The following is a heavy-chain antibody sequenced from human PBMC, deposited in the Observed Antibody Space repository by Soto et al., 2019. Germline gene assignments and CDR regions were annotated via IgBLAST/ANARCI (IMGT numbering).Heavy chain of an antibody. D-gene: IGHD3-3*01. CDR2: IIPIFGTA. V-gene: IGHV1-69*13. CDR3: ARGLIFGVVIYYFDH. Sequence: SVKVSCKASGGTFSSYAISWVRQAPGQGLEWMGGIIPIFGTANYAQKFQGRVTITADESTSTAYMELSSLRSEDTAVYYCARGLIFGVVIYYFDHWGQGTLVTVSS. J-gene: IGHJ4*02. CDR1: GGTFSSYA.